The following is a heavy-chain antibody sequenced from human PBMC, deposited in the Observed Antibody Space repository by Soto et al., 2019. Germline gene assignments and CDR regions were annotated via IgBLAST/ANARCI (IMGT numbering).Heavy chain of an antibody. V-gene: IGHV4-59*01. Sequence: PSETLSLTCTVSGGSISSYYWSWIRQPPGKGLEWIGYIYYSGSTNYNPSLKSRVTISVDTSKNQFSLKLSSVTAADTAVYYCARDYYDILTGYHSYGMDVWGQGTTVTVSS. J-gene: IGHJ6*02. CDR3: ARDYYDILTGYHSYGMDV. CDR2: IYYSGST. CDR1: GGSISSYY. D-gene: IGHD3-9*01.